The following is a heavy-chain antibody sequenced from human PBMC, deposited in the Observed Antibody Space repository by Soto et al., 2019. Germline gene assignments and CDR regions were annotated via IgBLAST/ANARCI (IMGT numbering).Heavy chain of an antibody. CDR3: AHGSGWLLDY. CDR1: GFSLTTRAVG. V-gene: IGHV2-5*01. D-gene: IGHD6-19*01. J-gene: IGHJ4*02. CDR2: IYWNDNE. Sequence: QITLKESGPTLVKPTQTLTLTCTFSGFSLTTRAVGVGWIRQPPGKALEWLAFIYWNDNEYYSPSLKSRLTITKDTAKNQVVLTMTNTDPVDTATYYCAHGSGWLLDYWGQGTLVTVSA.